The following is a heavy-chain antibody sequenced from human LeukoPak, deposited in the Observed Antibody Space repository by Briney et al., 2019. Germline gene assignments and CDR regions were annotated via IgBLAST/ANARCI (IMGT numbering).Heavy chain of an antibody. V-gene: IGHV5-51*01. CDR3: ARAHYDFWSGYYIGTNYYYYGMDV. Sequence: GESLKISCKGSGYSFTSYWIGWVRQMPGKGLEWMGIIYPGDSDTRYSPSFQGQVTISADKSISTAYLQWSSLKASDTAMYYCARAHYDFWSGYYIGTNYYYYGMDVWGQGTTVTVSS. J-gene: IGHJ6*02. CDR2: IYPGDSDT. CDR1: GYSFTSYW. D-gene: IGHD3-3*01.